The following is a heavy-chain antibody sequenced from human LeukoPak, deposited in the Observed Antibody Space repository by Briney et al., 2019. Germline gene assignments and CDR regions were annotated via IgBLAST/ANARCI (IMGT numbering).Heavy chain of an antibody. CDR2: ISSNGDRT. J-gene: IGHJ4*02. Sequence: GGSLRLSCSASGFTFIRYYMHWARQAPGQGLEYIATISSNGDRTKYADSMKGRLSISRDNSKNTLYLQMSSVRAEATAVYYCVKSNWDWGQGTLVTVSS. CDR3: VKSNWD. D-gene: IGHD7-27*01. CDR1: GFTFIRYY. V-gene: IGHV3-64D*06.